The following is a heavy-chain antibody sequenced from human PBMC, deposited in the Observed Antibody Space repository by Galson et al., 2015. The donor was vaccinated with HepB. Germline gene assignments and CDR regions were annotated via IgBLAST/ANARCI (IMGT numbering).Heavy chain of an antibody. V-gene: IGHV3-20*01. Sequence: SLRLSCAASGFTFDDYGMSWVRQAPGKGLEWVSGINWNGGSTGYADSVKGRFTISRDNAKNSLYLQMNSLRAEDTALYHCARVARRITMIEDSDDTLYYFDYWGQGTLVTVSS. D-gene: IGHD3-22*01. CDR2: INWNGGST. J-gene: IGHJ4*02. CDR1: GFTFDDYG. CDR3: ARVARRITMIEDSDDTLYYFDY.